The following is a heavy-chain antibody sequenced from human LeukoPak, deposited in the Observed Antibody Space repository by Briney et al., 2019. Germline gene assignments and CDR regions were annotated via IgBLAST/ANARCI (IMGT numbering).Heavy chain of an antibody. CDR1: GYAISSGYY. CDR3: ARVGTGGFFDY. Sequence: SETLSLTCSVSGYAISSGYYWGWIRQPPGKGLEWIGSIYYSGSTYYNSSLKSRVTISVDTSKNQFSLKLSSVTAADTAVYYCARVGTGGFFDYWGQGTLVTVSS. J-gene: IGHJ4*02. CDR2: IYYSGST. D-gene: IGHD3-10*01. V-gene: IGHV4-38-2*02.